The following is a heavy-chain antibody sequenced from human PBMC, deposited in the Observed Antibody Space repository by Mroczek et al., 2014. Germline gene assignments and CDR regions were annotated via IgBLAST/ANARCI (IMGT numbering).Heavy chain of an antibody. CDR1: GGSFSGYF. J-gene: IGHJ4*02. CDR3: ATWVLGTTKGHY. CDR2: ISHSGSI. V-gene: IGHV4-34*01. D-gene: IGHD1-26*01. Sequence: GAGLLKPSETLSLTCAVYGGSFSGYFWSWIRQSPGKGLEWIGEISHSGSINYNPSLKSRVTISIDPSKNQFSLRLSSVTAADTAVYYCATWVLGTTKGHYWGQGTLVTVSS.